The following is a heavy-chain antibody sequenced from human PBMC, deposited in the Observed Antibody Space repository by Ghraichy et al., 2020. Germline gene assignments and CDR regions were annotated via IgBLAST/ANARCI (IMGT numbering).Heavy chain of an antibody. CDR2: IYYSGST. V-gene: IGHV4-59*08. Sequence: SQTLSLTCTVSGGSISSYYWSWIRQPPGKGLEWIGYIYYSGSTNYNPSLKSRVTISVDTSKNQFSLKLSSVTAADTAVYYCARQPSYGTWYFDLWGRGTLVTVSS. CDR3: ARQPSYGTWYFDL. J-gene: IGHJ2*01. D-gene: IGHD4-17*01. CDR1: GGSISSYY.